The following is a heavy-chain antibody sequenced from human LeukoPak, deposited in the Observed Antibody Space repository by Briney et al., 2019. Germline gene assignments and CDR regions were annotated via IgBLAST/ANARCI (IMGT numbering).Heavy chain of an antibody. V-gene: IGHV1-18*01. J-gene: IGHJ4*02. Sequence: ASVKVSCKASGYTFTSYGISWVRQAPGQGLEWMGWISAYNGNTNYAQKLQGRVTTTRNTSISTAYMELSSLRSEDAALYYCATLLDYFDYWGQGTLVAVSS. CDR2: ISAYNGNT. CDR3: ATLLDYFDY. D-gene: IGHD2-15*01. CDR1: GYTFTSYG.